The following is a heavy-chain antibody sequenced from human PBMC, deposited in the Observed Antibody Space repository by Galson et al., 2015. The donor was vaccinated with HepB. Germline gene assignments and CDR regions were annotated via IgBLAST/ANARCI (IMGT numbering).Heavy chain of an antibody. V-gene: IGHV3-9*01. CDR2: ISWNSGAI. D-gene: IGHD4-23*01. CDR1: GFTFDDYA. CDR3: AKDSVAIWGDSGDNLFDY. Sequence: SLRLSCAVSGFTFDDYAMHWVRQVPGKGLEWVAGISWNSGAIDYVDSVKGRFTISRDNAKNSLYLQMNSLRADDTALYFCAKDSVAIWGDSGDNLFDYWGQGTLVTVSS. J-gene: IGHJ4*02.